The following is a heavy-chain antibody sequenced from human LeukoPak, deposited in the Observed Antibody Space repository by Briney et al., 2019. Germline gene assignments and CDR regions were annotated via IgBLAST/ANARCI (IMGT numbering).Heavy chain of an antibody. D-gene: IGHD6-19*01. J-gene: IGHJ4*02. CDR2: ISSSNGYT. V-gene: IGHV3-11*06. Sequence: PGGSLRLSCAAPGFTLSDYYMSWIRQAPGKGLEWVSYISSSNGYTNYADSVKGRFTISRDNAKNSLYLQMNSLRAEDTAVYYCARYRQWLFPDYWGQGTLVTVSS. CDR1: GFTLSDYY. CDR3: ARYRQWLFPDY.